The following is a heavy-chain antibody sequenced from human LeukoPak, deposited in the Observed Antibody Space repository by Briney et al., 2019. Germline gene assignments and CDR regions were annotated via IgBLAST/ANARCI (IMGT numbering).Heavy chain of an antibody. J-gene: IGHJ5*02. Sequence: PSETLSLTCTVSGGSISSYSWNWIRQPPGKALEWIGYIYYSGSTNYNPSLKSRVTMSLDTSKNQFSLKLSSVTAADTAMYYCARQPEGTWFDPWGQGTLVTVSS. D-gene: IGHD1-1*01. CDR3: ARQPEGTWFDP. V-gene: IGHV4-59*01. CDR2: IYYSGST. CDR1: GGSISSYS.